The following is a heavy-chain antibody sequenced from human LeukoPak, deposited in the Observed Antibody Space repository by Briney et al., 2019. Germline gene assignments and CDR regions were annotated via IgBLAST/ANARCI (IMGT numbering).Heavy chain of an antibody. V-gene: IGHV1-69*13. D-gene: IGHD6-13*01. CDR3: ARNPNSPSSWYMLGGHFDY. Sequence: GASVKVSCKASGGTFSSYAISWVRQAPGQGLEWMGGIIPIFGTANYAQKFQGRVTITADESTSTAYMELSSLRSEDTAVYYCARNPNSPSSWYMLGGHFDYWGQGTLVTVSS. CDR2: IIPIFGTA. J-gene: IGHJ4*02. CDR1: GGTFSSYA.